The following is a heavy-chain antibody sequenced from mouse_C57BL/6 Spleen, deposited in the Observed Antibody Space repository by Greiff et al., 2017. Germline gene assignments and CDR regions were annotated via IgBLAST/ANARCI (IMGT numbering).Heavy chain of an antibody. CDR2: IHPNSGST. D-gene: IGHD2-1*01. Sequence: QVQLQQPGAELVKPGASVKLSCKASGYTFTSYWMHWVKQRPGQGLEWIGMIHPNSGSTNYNEKFKSKATLTVDKSSSTAYMQLSSLTSEDSAVYYCAREGDYGNPYWYFGVWGTGTTVTVSS. CDR3: AREGDYGNPYWYFGV. J-gene: IGHJ1*03. V-gene: IGHV1-64*01. CDR1: GYTFTSYW.